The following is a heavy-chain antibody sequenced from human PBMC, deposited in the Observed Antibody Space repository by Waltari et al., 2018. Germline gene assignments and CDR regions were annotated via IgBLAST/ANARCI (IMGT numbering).Heavy chain of an antibody. J-gene: IGHJ5*02. D-gene: IGHD3-3*01. Sequence: QVQLVQSGAEVKKPGASVKVSCKASGYTFTGYYMHWVRQAPGQGLEWMGRINPNSSGTNYGQKLQGRVTMTRDTSISTAYMELSRLRSDDTAVYYCARARVVIKDWFDPWGQGTLVTVSS. CDR3: ARARVVIKDWFDP. CDR1: GYTFTGYY. V-gene: IGHV1-2*06. CDR2: INPNSSGT.